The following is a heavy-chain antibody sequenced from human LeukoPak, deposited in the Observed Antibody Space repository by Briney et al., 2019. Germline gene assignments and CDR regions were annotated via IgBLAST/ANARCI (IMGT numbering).Heavy chain of an antibody. CDR2: MNPNSGNT. J-gene: IGHJ5*02. CDR3: ARGYQLLYFDWFDP. D-gene: IGHD2-2*02. Sequence: SVKVSCKASGYTFTSYEINWVRQATGQGREWMGWMNPNSGNTGYAQKFQGRVTITRNTSISTAYMELSSLRSEDTAVYYCARGYQLLYFDWFDPWGQGTLVTVSS. V-gene: IGHV1-8*03. CDR1: GYTFTSYE.